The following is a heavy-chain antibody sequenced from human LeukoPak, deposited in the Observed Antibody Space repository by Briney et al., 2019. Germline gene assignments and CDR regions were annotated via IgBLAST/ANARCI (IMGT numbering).Heavy chain of an antibody. CDR2: IYRSGST. CDR3: ARVDSTKFDY. D-gene: IGHD3/OR15-3a*01. J-gene: IGHJ4*02. V-gene: IGHV4-38-2*01. Sequence: PSETLSLTCAVSGYSISSGYYWGWIRQPPGKGLEWIGSIYRSGSTHYNPSLKSRVTISLDTSKNHFSLKLSSVTAADTAVYYCARVDSTKFDYWGQGTLVTVSS. CDR1: GYSISSGYY.